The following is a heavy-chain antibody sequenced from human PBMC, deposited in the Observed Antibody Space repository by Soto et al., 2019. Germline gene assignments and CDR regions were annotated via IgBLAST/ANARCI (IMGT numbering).Heavy chain of an antibody. V-gene: IGHV4-59*08. D-gene: IGHD2-8*02. CDR2: MYYSGST. J-gene: IGHJ5*02. Sequence: PSETLSLTCTVSGGSISSYYWSWIRQTPGKGLEWIGHMYYSGSTNYNPSLKSRVTISIDTSNNLFSLKLTSVTAADTAVYYCARAKGRTYCTVVIFSYTPSRFVPWGQGPLVTVSS. CDR1: GGSISSYY. CDR3: ARAKGRTYCTVVIFSYTPSRFVP.